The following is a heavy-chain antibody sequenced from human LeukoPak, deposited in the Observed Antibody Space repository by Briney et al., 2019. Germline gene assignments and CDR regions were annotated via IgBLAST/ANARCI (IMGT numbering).Heavy chain of an antibody. D-gene: IGHD3-3*01. Sequence: GASVKVSCKASGGTFSSYAMNWVRQAPGQGLEWMGWINTNTGNPTYAQGFTGRFVFSLDTSVSTAYLQISSLKAEDTAVYYCARDGPGGLRFLEWLPHYYYYGMDVWGQGTTVTVSS. CDR3: ARDGPGGLRFLEWLPHYYYYGMDV. CDR1: GGTFSSYA. CDR2: INTNTGNP. J-gene: IGHJ6*02. V-gene: IGHV7-4-1*02.